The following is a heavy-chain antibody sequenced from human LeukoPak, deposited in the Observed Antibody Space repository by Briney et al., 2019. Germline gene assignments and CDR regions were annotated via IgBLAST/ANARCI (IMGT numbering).Heavy chain of an antibody. CDR2: ISGSGGST. V-gene: IGHV3-23*01. CDR1: GFTFSSYA. J-gene: IGHJ4*02. CDR3: ANGIWCSGSSALDY. Sequence: PGGSLRLSCAASGFTFSSYAMSWVRQAPGKGLEWGSAISGSGGSTYYADSVKGRFTISRDNSKNTLYLQMNSLRAEDTAVYYCANGIWCSGSSALDYWGQGTLVTVSS. D-gene: IGHD1-26*01.